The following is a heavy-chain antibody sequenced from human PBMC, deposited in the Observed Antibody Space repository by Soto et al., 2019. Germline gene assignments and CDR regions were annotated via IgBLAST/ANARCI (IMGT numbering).Heavy chain of an antibody. CDR2: IYWDDDK. Sequence: QITLKESGPTLVKLTQTLTLTCTCSGFSLSTCGVGVGWIRQHPGKALEGLAVIYWDDDKRYSSFLKSRLTITKDTSKDQVVLTMTNMDRVDTATYSCAHYSSYGLGSYSFDYWGQGILVTVSS. V-gene: IGHV2-5*02. J-gene: IGHJ4*02. CDR3: AHYSSYGLGSYSFDY. D-gene: IGHD3-10*01. CDR1: GFSLSTCGVG.